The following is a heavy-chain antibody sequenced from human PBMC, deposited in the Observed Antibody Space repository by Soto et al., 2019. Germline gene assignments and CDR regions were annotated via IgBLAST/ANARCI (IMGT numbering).Heavy chain of an antibody. D-gene: IGHD2-8*02. J-gene: IGHJ4*01. CDR1: GGTFSSHS. Sequence: SVKVSCKSSGGTFSSHSINWVRQAPGQGLEWMGGIIPIFGPANFAKNFQGRVTITADESTTTAYMELGSLRSDDMAVYYCAREFRSTFYYGTDNRYYFDYWGQGTLVTVSS. CDR3: AREFRSTFYYGTDNRYYFDY. CDR2: IIPIFGPA. V-gene: IGHV1-69*13.